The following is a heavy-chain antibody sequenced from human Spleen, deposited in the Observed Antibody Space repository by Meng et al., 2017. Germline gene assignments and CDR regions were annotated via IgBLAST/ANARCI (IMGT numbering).Heavy chain of an antibody. CDR3: ARLDIVPTGRDY. CDR1: GYTFAAYW. V-gene: IGHV1-2*06. J-gene: IGHJ4*02. D-gene: IGHD5-12*01. Sequence: QVQLVQYGPEVKKPGASVKVACKASGYTFAAYWIQWVRQAPGQGLEWMGRIDPKSDNTHYAQKFQGRVTMTRDTSISTAYMELSSLRSDDTTIYYCARLDIVPTGRDYWGQGTLVTVSS. CDR2: IDPKSDNT.